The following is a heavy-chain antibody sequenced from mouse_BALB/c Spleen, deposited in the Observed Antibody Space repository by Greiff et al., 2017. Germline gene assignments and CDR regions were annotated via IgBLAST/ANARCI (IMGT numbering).Heavy chain of an antibody. D-gene: IGHD1-1*01. CDR1: GFSLTSYG. Sequence: VKLVESGPGLVAPSQSLSITCTVSGFSLTSYGVHWVRQPPGKGLEWLGVIWAGGSTNYNSALMSRLSISKDNSKSQVFLKMNSLQTDDTAMYYCARDGPYYYGSSYWYFDVWGAGTTVTVSS. CDR2: IWAGGST. CDR3: ARDGPYYYGSSYWYFDV. V-gene: IGHV2-9*02. J-gene: IGHJ1*01.